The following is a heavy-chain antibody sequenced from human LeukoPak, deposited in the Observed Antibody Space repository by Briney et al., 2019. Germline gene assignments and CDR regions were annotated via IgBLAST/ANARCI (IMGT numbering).Heavy chain of an antibody. CDR1: GGSINSHSYY. V-gene: IGHV4-39*01. Sequence: SETLSLTCTVSGGSINSHSYYWDWIRQPPGKRPERIGSVYYDGTSYSNPSLTSRAAVFVDTSRDEFSLDLSFVTAADTAVYYCVRHMSTNTGYFDSCGQGTLVSVSS. CDR2: VYYDGTS. J-gene: IGHJ4*02. CDR3: VRHMSTNTGYFDS. D-gene: IGHD5-24*01.